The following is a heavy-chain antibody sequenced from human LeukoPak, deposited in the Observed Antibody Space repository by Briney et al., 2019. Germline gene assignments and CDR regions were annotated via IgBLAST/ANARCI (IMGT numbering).Heavy chain of an antibody. CDR3: ARETPYGSGSYPFDY. CDR1: GGSISSSSYY. CDR2: IYTSGST. D-gene: IGHD3-10*01. Sequence: SETLSLTCTVSGGSISSSSYYWSWIRQPAGKGLEWIGRIYTSGSTNNNPSLKSRVTISVDTSKKQFSLKLSSVTAADTAMYYCARETPYGSGSYPFDYWGQGILVTVSS. J-gene: IGHJ4*02. V-gene: IGHV4-61*02.